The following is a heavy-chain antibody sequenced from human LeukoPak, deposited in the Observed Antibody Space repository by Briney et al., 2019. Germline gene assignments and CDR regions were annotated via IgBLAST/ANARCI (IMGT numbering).Heavy chain of an antibody. Sequence: GASVKVSCKASGYTFTSYYMHWVRQAPGQGLEWMGIINPSGSSTSYAQKFQGRVTMTRDTSTSTVYMELSSLRSEDTAVYYCARDVAAAGTGGVGAFDIWGQGTMVTVSS. J-gene: IGHJ3*02. CDR3: ARDVAAAGTGGVGAFDI. CDR1: GYTFTSYY. D-gene: IGHD6-13*01. CDR2: INPSGSST. V-gene: IGHV1-46*01.